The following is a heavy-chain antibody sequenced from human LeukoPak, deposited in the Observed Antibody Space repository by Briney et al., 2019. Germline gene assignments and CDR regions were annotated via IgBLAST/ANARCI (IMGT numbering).Heavy chain of an antibody. CDR3: ARSHSRAVPAANPLWGWFDP. D-gene: IGHD2-2*01. CDR2: IIPILGIA. CDR1: GGTFSSYT. V-gene: IGHV1-69*02. Sequence: ASVKVSCKASGGTFSSYTISWVRQAPGQGLEWMGRIIPILGIANYAQKFQGRVMITADKSTSTAYMELSSLRSEDTAVYYCARSHSRAVPAANPLWGWFDPWGQGTLVTVSS. J-gene: IGHJ5*02.